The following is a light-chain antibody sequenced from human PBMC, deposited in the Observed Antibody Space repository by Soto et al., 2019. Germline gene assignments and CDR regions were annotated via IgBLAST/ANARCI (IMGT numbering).Light chain of an antibody. CDR1: SSDVGGYNY. CDR2: EVS. V-gene: IGLV2-8*01. J-gene: IGLJ3*02. CDR3: SSYAGTNNLV. Sequence: QSALTQPPSASGSPGQSVTISCTGTSSDVGGYNYVSWYQQYPGKAPKIMIYEVSERPSGVPVRFSGSKSGNTASLTVSGLQAEDEADYYCSSYAGTNNLVFGGRTKLTVL.